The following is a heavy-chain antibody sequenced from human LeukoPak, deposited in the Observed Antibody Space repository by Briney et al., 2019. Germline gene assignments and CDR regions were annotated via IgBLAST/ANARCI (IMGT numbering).Heavy chain of an antibody. CDR1: GLTYHRYS. V-gene: IGHV3-23*01. CDR2: VSESGSNT. J-gene: IGHJ4*02. Sequence: PGRSQSLPYAARGLTYHRYSMSWARQAPGKGLEWVSAVSESGSNTYYADSVKGRFTIPRDNSKNTLYLQMNGLTAEDTAIYYCAKLVWRASAYYFDYWGQGTLVSVSS. D-gene: IGHD3-3*01. CDR3: AKLVWRASAYYFDY.